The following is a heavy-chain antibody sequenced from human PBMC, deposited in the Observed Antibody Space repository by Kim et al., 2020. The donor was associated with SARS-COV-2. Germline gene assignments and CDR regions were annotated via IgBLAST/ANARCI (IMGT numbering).Heavy chain of an antibody. CDR2: ISADGVST. V-gene: IGHV3-43*02. Sequence: GGSLRLSCGASGFRFDEYDMNWVRQAPGKGLEWVSLISADGVSTYYADSVKGRFTISRDNNRNSLYLQMSSLRSEDTALYFCAKDVCSSTSCPYYYYYGMDVWGQGTTVIVFS. CDR3: AKDVCSSTSCPYYYYYGMDV. CDR1: GFRFDEYD. D-gene: IGHD2-2*01. J-gene: IGHJ6*02.